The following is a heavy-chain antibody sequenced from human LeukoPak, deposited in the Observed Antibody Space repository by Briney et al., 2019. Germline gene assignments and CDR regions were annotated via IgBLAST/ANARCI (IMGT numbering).Heavy chain of an antibody. CDR1: GGSISSYY. V-gene: IGHV4-59*08. CDR3: ARSSGIAAAAYFDY. CDR2: IYYSGST. Sequence: PSETLSLTCNVSGGSISSYYWSWIRQPPGKGLEWIGYIYYSGSTNYNPSLKSRVTISVDTSKNQFSLKLSSVTAADTAVYYCARSSGIAAAAYFDYWGQGTLVTVSS. J-gene: IGHJ4*02. D-gene: IGHD6-13*01.